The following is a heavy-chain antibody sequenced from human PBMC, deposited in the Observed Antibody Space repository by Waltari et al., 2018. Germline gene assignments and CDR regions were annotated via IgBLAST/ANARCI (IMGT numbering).Heavy chain of an antibody. J-gene: IGHJ4*02. CDR1: GGSISSYY. V-gene: IGHV4-4*07. Sequence: QVQLQASGPGLVKPSETLSLTCTVSGGSISSYYWSWIRQPAGKGLEWIGRIYSSGSTNYNPSLRSRVTMSVDTSKNQFSLKLNSVTAADTAVYYCARDWAAVADYYFDYWGQGTLVTVSS. D-gene: IGHD6-19*01. CDR3: ARDWAAVADYYFDY. CDR2: IYSSGST.